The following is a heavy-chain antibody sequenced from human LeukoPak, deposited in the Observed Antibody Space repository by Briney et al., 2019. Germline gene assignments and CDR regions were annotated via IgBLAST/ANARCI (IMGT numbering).Heavy chain of an antibody. CDR2: IWYDGSNK. CDR3: ARDKAAADLDY. J-gene: IGHJ4*02. Sequence: GGSLRLSCAASGFTFSSYGMHWVRQAPGKGLEWVAVIWYDGSNKFYADSVKGRFTISRDNSKNTLYLQMNSLRAEDTAVYYCARDKAAADLDYWGQGTLVSVSS. D-gene: IGHD6-13*01. V-gene: IGHV3-33*01. CDR1: GFTFSSYG.